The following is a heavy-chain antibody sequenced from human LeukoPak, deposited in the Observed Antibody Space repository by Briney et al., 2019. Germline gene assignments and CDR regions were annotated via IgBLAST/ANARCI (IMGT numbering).Heavy chain of an antibody. D-gene: IGHD4-17*01. Sequence: ASVTVSCKASGYTFTSYGISWVRQAPGQGLEWMGWISTYNGNTDFAQKLQGRVTITTDTSTSTAYMEVRNLRSDDTAVYYCATITQTDYDFDYWGQGTLVIVSS. V-gene: IGHV1-18*01. CDR2: ISTYNGNT. CDR1: GYTFTSYG. J-gene: IGHJ4*02. CDR3: ATITQTDYDFDY.